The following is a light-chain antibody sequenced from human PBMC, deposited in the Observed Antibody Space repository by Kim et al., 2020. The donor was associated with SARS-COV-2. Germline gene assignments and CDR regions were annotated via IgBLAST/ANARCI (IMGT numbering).Light chain of an antibody. CDR2: SAS. CDR3: QRYNSLPQA. J-gene: IGKJ1*01. V-gene: IGKV1-27*01. CDR1: QTISNF. Sequence: DFQMTQSPSSLSASVGDRVTITCRASQTISNFLAWFQQKPGMVPKLLIYSASTLHSGVPSRFSGSGSGTHFTLTISSLQPEDVATYYCQRYNSLPQAFGQGTKVDIK.